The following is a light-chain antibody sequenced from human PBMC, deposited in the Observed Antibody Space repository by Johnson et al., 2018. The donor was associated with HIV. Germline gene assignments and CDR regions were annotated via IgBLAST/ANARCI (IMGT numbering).Light chain of an antibody. V-gene: IGLV1-51*02. J-gene: IGLJ1*01. CDR2: ENN. CDR3: GTWDSCLRTL. Sequence: QPVLTQPPSVSAAPGQKVTISCSGSSSNIGNNYVSWYQQLPGTAPKLLIYENNKRPSGIPDRFSGSKSGTSATLGITGLQTGDEADYYCGTWDSCLRTLFGTGTKFTVL. CDR1: SSNIGNNY.